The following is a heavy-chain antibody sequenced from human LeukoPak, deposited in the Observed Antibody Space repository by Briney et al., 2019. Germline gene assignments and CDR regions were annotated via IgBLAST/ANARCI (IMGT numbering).Heavy chain of an antibody. D-gene: IGHD3-22*01. CDR2: ISSSSSTI. V-gene: IGHV3-48*04. CDR1: GFTFSSYS. Sequence: PGGSLRLSCAASGFTFSSYSMNWVRQAPGKGLEWVSYISSSSSTIYYADSVKGRFTISRDNAKNSLYLQMNSLRAEDTAVYYCAREIGYCDSSGIDYWGQGTLVTVSS. CDR3: AREIGYCDSSGIDY. J-gene: IGHJ4*02.